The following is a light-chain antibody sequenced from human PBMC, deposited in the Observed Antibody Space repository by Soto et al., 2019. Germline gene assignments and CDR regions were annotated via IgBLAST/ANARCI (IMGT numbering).Light chain of an antibody. V-gene: IGLV1-47*01. CDR3: AAWDDSLSGHVA. Sequence: QSVLTQPPSASATPGQRVTISCSGSSSNIGSSYVYWYQQLPGTAPKLLVYRNNQRTSGVPDRFSGSKSGTSASLAISGLRSEDEGDYYCAAWDDSLSGHVAFGGGTQLTVL. CDR1: SSNIGSSY. CDR2: RNN. J-gene: IGLJ2*01.